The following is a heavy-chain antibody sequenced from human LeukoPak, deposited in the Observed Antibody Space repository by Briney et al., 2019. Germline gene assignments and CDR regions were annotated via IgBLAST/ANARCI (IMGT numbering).Heavy chain of an antibody. J-gene: IGHJ4*02. CDR2: ISWNSGSI. CDR1: GFTFDDYA. V-gene: IGHV3-9*01. D-gene: IGHD6-25*01. Sequence: PGRSLRLSCAASGFTFDDYAMHWVRQAPGKGLEWVSGISWNSGSIGYADSVKGRFTISRDNAKNSLYLQMNSLRAEDTALYYCAKDIIQRGLTYYFDYWGQGTLVTVSS. CDR3: AKDIIQRGLTYYFDY.